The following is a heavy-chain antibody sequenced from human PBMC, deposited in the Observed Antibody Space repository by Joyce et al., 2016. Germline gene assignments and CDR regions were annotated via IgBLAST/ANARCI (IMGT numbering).Heavy chain of an antibody. J-gene: IGHJ4*02. CDR1: RFAFSSYA. V-gene: IGHV3-23*01. D-gene: IGHD4-17*01. CDR3: AKDQDYGDYSVDY. Sequence: VQLLESGGGLVQPGGSLRLSCAASRFAFSSYAMSWVRQAPWKGREWVSTNSSSGGSTYYADSVKGRFTISRDNSENTLYLQMNSLRAGDTAVYYCAKDQDYGDYSVDYWGQGTLVTVSS. CDR2: NSSSGGST.